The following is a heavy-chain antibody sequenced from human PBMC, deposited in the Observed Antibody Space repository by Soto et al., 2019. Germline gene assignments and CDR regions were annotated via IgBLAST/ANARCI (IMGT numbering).Heavy chain of an antibody. Sequence: GGSLRLSCAASGFTFSSYSMNWVRQAPGKGLEWVSSISSSSSYIYYADSGKGRFTMSGDNAKNSLYLQMNSMRAGGTTVYYCARVGEYCSSTSCYERIYYYYYYMDVWGKGTTVTVSS. D-gene: IGHD2-2*01. CDR1: GFTFSSYS. J-gene: IGHJ6*03. CDR3: ARVGEYCSSTSCYERIYYYYYYMDV. CDR2: ISSSSSYI. V-gene: IGHV3-21*01.